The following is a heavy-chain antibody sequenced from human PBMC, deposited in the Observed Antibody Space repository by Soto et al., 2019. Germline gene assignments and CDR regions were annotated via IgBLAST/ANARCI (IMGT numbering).Heavy chain of an antibody. Sequence: GGSLRLSCAVSEFTFSNYWMTWVRQPPGKGLQWVANIQPDGSQKYYVDSVKGRFTVSRDNANTSLYLQMSSLSAEDTGAYYCARGVPCTHHGSRFWECSTGPAQSFDFWGQGIQVTVSS. D-gene: IGHD3-3*01. J-gene: IGHJ4*02. CDR1: EFTFSNYW. CDR2: IQPDGSQK. CDR3: ARGVPCTHHGSRFWECSTGPAQSFDF. V-gene: IGHV3-7*01.